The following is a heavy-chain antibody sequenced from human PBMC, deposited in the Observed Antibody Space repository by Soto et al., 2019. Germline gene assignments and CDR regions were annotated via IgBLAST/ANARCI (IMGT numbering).Heavy chain of an antibody. CDR3: ARDRYGDYVHFNYCDY. CDR1: GFTFSSYG. D-gene: IGHD4-17*01. CDR2: IWYDGSNK. J-gene: IGHJ4*02. Sequence: QVQLVESGGGVVQPGRSLRLSCAASGFTFSSYGMHWVRQAPGKGLEWVAVIWYDGSNKYYADSVKGRFTISRDNSKNTLYLQMNSLRAEDTAVYYCARDRYGDYVHFNYCDYWGQGTLVTVSS. V-gene: IGHV3-33*01.